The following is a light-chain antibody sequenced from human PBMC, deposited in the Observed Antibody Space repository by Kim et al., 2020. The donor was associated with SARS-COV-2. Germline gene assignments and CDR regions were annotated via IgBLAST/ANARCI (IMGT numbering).Light chain of an antibody. V-gene: IGLV2-14*03. Sequence: GQSITTSCGGTSSDVGGYKYAAWYHHHPGNAPQFMIYDDDKGPSGIPDRFSGSKSGNTASLTISGLQAEDEADYYCTSYTDSSTVIFGGGTKVTVL. CDR1: SSDVGGYKY. CDR3: TSYTDSSTVI. CDR2: DDD. J-gene: IGLJ2*01.